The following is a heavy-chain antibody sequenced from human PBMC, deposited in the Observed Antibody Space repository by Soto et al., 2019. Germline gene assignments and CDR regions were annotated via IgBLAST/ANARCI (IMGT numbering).Heavy chain of an antibody. D-gene: IGHD2-21*01. V-gene: IGHV3-30*18. J-gene: IGHJ4*02. CDR3: AKGLALMADH. CDR2: ILYDGSKE. Sequence: GGSLRLSCTDSGFSFNTYVMDWVRQAPGKGLEWVARILYDGSKEYYADPVKGRFTISRDNSKNTLYLQMDRLRVEDTAVYFCAKGLALMADHWGQGTPVTDSS. CDR1: GFSFNTYV.